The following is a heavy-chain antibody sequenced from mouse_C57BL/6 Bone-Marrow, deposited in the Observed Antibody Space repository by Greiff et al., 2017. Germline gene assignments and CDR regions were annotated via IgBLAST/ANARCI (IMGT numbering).Heavy chain of an antibody. CDR3: ARKTTVVAHWYFDV. J-gene: IGHJ1*03. Sequence: QVQLQQPGAELVKPGASVKLSCKASGYTFTSYWMHWVKQRPGQGLEWIGMLHPNSGSTNYNEKFKSKATLTVDKSSSTAYMQLSSLTSEDSAVYYCARKTTVVAHWYFDVWGTGTTVTVSS. D-gene: IGHD1-1*01. V-gene: IGHV1-64*01. CDR1: GYTFTSYW. CDR2: LHPNSGST.